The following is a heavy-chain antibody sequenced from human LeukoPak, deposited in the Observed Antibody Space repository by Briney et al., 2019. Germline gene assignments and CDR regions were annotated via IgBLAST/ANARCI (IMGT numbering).Heavy chain of an antibody. CDR1: GYTFTSYD. D-gene: IGHD6-19*01. Sequence: ASVKVSCKASGYTFTSYDVNWVRQATGQGLEWMGWMNPNSGNTGYAQKFQGRVTVTRNTSISTAYMELSSLRSEDTAVYYCARWGWSERGYYYGMDVWGQGTTVTVSS. J-gene: IGHJ6*02. CDR3: ARWGWSERGYYYGMDV. CDR2: MNPNSGNT. V-gene: IGHV1-8*01.